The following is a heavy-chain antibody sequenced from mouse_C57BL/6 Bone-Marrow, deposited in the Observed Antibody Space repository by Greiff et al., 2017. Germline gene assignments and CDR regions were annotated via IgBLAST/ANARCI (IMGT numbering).Heavy chain of an antibody. J-gene: IGHJ4*01. CDR1: GYSITSGYY. CDR2: ISYDGSN. D-gene: IGHD1-1*01. V-gene: IGHV3-6*01. CDR3: AREGYYYGSSRYYAMDY. Sequence: EVKLEESGPGLVKPSQSLSLTCSVTGYSITSGYYWNWIRQFPGNKLEWMGYISYDGSNNYNPSLKNRISITRDTSKNQFFLKLNSVTTEDTAIYYCAREGYYYGSSRYYAMDYWGQGTSVTVSS.